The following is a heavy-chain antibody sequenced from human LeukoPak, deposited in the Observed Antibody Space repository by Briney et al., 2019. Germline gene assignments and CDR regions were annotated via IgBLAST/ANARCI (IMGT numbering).Heavy chain of an antibody. V-gene: IGHV1-69*05. Sequence: SVEVSCKASGGTFSSYAISWVRQAPGQGLEWMGGIIPIFGTANYAQKFQGRVTITTDESTSTAYMEPSSLRSEDTAVYYCELYGSGSYYSPSRDYWGQGTLVTVSS. CDR1: GGTFSSYA. J-gene: IGHJ4*02. D-gene: IGHD3-10*01. CDR3: ELYGSGSYYSPSRDY. CDR2: IIPIFGTA.